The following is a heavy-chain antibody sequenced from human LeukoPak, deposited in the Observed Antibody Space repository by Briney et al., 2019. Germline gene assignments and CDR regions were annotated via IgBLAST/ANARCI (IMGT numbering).Heavy chain of an antibody. CDR1: GGTFSSYA. D-gene: IGHD2-15*01. J-gene: IGHJ6*03. Sequence: SVKVSCKASGGTFSSYAISWVRQAPGQGLEWMGGIIPISGTTNYAQKFQGRVTITADKSTSTAYMELSSLRSDDTAVYYCARDLGRYCSGGRCHYYSYYMDVWGKGTTVTVSS. CDR2: IIPISGTT. V-gene: IGHV1-69*06. CDR3: ARDLGRYCSGGRCHYYSYYMDV.